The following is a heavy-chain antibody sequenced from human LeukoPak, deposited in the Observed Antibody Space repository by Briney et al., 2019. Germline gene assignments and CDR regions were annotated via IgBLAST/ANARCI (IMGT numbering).Heavy chain of an antibody. D-gene: IGHD6-13*01. Sequence: PGGSLTLSCAASGFSFSSYGMHWVRQAPAKGLERVAFIRYDGSNKYYADSVKGRFNISRDNSKNTLYMQMNSLRAEDTAVYYCAKIPALSSSWYGWYFDLWGRGTLFTVSS. CDR2: IRYDGSNK. CDR3: AKIPALSSSWYGWYFDL. V-gene: IGHV3-30*02. J-gene: IGHJ2*01. CDR1: GFSFSSYG.